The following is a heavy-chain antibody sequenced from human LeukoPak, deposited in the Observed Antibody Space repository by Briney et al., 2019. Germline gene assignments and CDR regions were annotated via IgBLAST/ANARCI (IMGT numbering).Heavy chain of an antibody. Sequence: GGSLRLSCAASGFTFDDYAMHWVRQAPGKGLEWVSGISWNSGSIGYADSVKGRFTISRDNAKNSLYLQMNSLRAEDTAVYYCARGAVSSSGRDFDYWGQGTLVTVSS. CDR3: ARGAVSSSGRDFDY. V-gene: IGHV3-9*01. D-gene: IGHD6-6*01. CDR2: ISWNSGSI. J-gene: IGHJ4*02. CDR1: GFTFDDYA.